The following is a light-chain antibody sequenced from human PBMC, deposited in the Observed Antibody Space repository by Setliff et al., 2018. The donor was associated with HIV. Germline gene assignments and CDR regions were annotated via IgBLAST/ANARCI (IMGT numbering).Light chain of an antibody. J-gene: IGLJ1*01. CDR2: EVS. CDR1: SRDVGGYNY. Sequence: QSVLTQPASVSGSPGQSITISCTGTSRDVGGYNYVSWYQQHPGKAPKLMIYEVSNRPSGVSNRFSGSKSGNTASLTISGLQAEDEADYYCSSYTSSSTLYVFGTGTKSPS. V-gene: IGLV2-14*01. CDR3: SSYTSSSTLYV.